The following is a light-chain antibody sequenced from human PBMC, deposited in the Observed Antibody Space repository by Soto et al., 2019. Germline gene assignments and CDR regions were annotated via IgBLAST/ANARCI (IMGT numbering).Light chain of an antibody. V-gene: IGLV1-44*01. J-gene: IGLJ1*01. CDR2: NNS. CDR1: SSNIGSNP. CDR3: AAWDDSLNGYV. Sequence: QSVLTQPPSASGTPGQRVTISCSGSSSNIGSNPVNWYQQLPGTAPKLLIYNNSQRPSGVPDRFSGSKSGTSASLASSGLQSEDEADYYCAAWDDSLNGYVFGTGTKVTVX.